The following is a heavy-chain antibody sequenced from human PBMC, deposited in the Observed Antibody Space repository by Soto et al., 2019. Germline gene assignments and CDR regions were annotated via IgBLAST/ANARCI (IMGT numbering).Heavy chain of an antibody. CDR2: ISYDGSNK. CDR1: GFTFSSYG. D-gene: IGHD6-19*01. J-gene: IGHJ4*02. V-gene: IGHV3-30*18. CDR3: AKDPIKGRIAVACSDY. Sequence: GGSLRLSCAASGFTFSSYGMHWVRQAPGKGLEWVAVISYDGSNKYYADSVKGRFTISRDNSKNTLYLQMNSLRAEDTAVYYCAKDPIKGRIAVACSDYWGQGTLVTVSS.